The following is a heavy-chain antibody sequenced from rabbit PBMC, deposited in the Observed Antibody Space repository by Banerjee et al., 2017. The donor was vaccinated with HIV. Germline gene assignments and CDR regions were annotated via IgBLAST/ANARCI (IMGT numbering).Heavy chain of an antibody. CDR3: ARRRYDEYSDSLMDL. J-gene: IGHJ4*01. CDR1: GIDFSTYG. V-gene: IGHV1S45*01. CDR2: IYAGSSGNT. D-gene: IGHD2-1*01. Sequence: QEQLEESGGGLVKPEGSLKLSCKASGIDFSTYGISWVRQAPGKGLEWIAYIYAGSSGNTYYATWAKGRFTISKTSSTTVTLQMTSLTAADTATYFCARRRYDEYSDSLMDLWGPGTLVTVS.